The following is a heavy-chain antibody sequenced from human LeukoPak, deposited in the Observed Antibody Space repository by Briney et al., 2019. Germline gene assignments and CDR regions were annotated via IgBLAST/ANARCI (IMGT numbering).Heavy chain of an antibody. CDR3: ARGFRLRTRCSGGSCYSTKNWFDP. CDR1: GGSFSGYY. D-gene: IGHD2-15*01. V-gene: IGHV4-34*01. CDR2: INHSGST. J-gene: IGHJ5*02. Sequence: SETLSLTCAVYGGSFSGYYWSWIRQPPGKGLEWIGEINHSGSTNYNPSLKSRVTISVDTSKNQFSLKLSSVTAADTAVYYCARGFRLRTRCSGGSCYSTKNWFDPWGQGTLVTVSS.